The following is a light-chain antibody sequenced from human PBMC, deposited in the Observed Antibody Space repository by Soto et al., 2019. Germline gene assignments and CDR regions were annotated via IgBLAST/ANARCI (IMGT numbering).Light chain of an antibody. CDR1: SSNIGSNY. CDR2: SNN. J-gene: IGLJ1*01. CDR3: AAWDDSLNGRL. Sequence: QSVLTQPPSASGTPGQRVTISCSGSSSNIGSNYVYWYQQLPGTAPKLLIYSNNQRHSGVPDRFSGSKSGTSASLAISGLRSEDEADYYCAAWDDSLNGRLFGTGTKLTVL. V-gene: IGLV1-47*02.